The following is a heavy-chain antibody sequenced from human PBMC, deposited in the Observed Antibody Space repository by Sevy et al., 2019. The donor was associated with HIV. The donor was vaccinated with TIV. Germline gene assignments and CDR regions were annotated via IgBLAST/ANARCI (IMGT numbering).Heavy chain of an antibody. CDR1: GFSFSNYN. J-gene: IGHJ4*02. CDR2: ITGSSDYI. Sequence: GGSLRLSCAASGFSFSNYNMNWVRQAPGKGLEWVSSITGSSDYIYYADSVKGRFTISRDNAKNSLYLPMNNLKTEDTAVYYCAKWDADRRWYFDYWGQGILVTVSS. D-gene: IGHD1-26*01. V-gene: IGHV3-21*06. CDR3: AKWDADRRWYFDY.